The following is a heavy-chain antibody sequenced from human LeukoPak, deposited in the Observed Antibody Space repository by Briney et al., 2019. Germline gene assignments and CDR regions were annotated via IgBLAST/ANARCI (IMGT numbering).Heavy chain of an antibody. CDR3: ARHAKKRIVGATVAAFDI. V-gene: IGHV4-4*07. Sequence: SETLSLTCTVSGGSISSYYWSWIRQPAGKGLEWIGRIYTSGSTNYNPSLKSRVTISVDKSKNQFSLKLSSVTAADTAVYYCARHAKKRIVGATVAAFDIWGQGTMVTVSS. CDR1: GGSISSYY. J-gene: IGHJ3*02. D-gene: IGHD1-26*01. CDR2: IYTSGST.